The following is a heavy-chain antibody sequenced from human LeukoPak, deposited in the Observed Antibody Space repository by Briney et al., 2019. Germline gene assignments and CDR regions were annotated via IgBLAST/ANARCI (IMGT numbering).Heavy chain of an antibody. CDR3: ARERDGYFLGHRGGYFDY. CDR2: IYYSGST. V-gene: IGHV4-31*03. J-gene: IGHJ4*02. Sequence: SQTLSLTCTVSGGSISSGGYYWSWIRQHPGRGLEWIGYIYYSGSTYYNPSLKSRVTISVDTSKNQFSLKLSSVTAADTAVYYCARERDGYFLGHRGGYFDYWGQGTLVTVSS. D-gene: IGHD5-24*01. CDR1: GGSISSGGYY.